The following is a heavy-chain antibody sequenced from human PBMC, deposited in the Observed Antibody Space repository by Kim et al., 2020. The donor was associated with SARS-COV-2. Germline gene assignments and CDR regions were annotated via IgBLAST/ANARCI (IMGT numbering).Heavy chain of an antibody. CDR3: ARPKGYCSGASCQGAFDI. CDR1: GFTFSGYY. D-gene: IGHD2-15*01. Sequence: GGSLRLSCAASGFTFSGYYMNWIRQAPGKGLEWVSYIGTISSYTNYADSVKGRFTTSRDNAKNSLYLQMNSLRAEDTAVYYCARPKGYCSGASCQGAFDIWGQGTMVTVSS. CDR2: IGTISSYT. J-gene: IGHJ3*02. V-gene: IGHV3-11*03.